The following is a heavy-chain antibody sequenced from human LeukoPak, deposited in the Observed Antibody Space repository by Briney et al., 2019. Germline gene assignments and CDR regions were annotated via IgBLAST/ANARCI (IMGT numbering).Heavy chain of an antibody. CDR3: ARSLAGSSWYPVDY. D-gene: IGHD6-13*01. J-gene: IGHJ4*02. CDR1: GFTFSSYG. CDR2: ISYDGGNE. Sequence: PGRSLRLSCAASGFTFSSYGMDWVRQAPGKGLEWVAVISYDGGNEYYADSVKGRFTISRDNSKNTLYLQMNSLRAEDTAMYYCARSLAGSSWYPVDYWGQGTLVTVPS. V-gene: IGHV3-30*03.